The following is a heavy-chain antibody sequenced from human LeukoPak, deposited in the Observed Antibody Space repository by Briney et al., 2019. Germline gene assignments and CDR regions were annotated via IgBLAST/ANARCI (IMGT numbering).Heavy chain of an antibody. J-gene: IGHJ4*02. CDR2: INPNSGGT. D-gene: IGHD6-6*01. CDR3: ARGDLTSIAARISFDY. CDR1: GYTFTCYY. Sequence: ASVKVSCKASGYTFTCYYMHWVRQAPGQGLEWMGRINPNSGGTNYAQKFQGRVTMTRDTSISTAYMELSRLRSDDTAVYYCARGDLTSIAARISFDYWGQGTLVTVSS. V-gene: IGHV1-2*06.